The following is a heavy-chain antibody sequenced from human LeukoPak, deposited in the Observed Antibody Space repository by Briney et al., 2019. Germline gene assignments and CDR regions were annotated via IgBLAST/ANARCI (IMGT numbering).Heavy chain of an antibody. Sequence: ASVKVSCKASGYTFTGYYMHWARQAPGQGLEWMGRINPNSGGTNYAQKFQGRVTMTRDTSISTAYMELSRPRSDDTAVYYCARAQGSGWGYNWFDPWGQGTLVTVSS. CDR3: ARAQGSGWGYNWFDP. D-gene: IGHD6-19*01. CDR2: INPNSGGT. J-gene: IGHJ5*02. CDR1: GYTFTGYY. V-gene: IGHV1-2*06.